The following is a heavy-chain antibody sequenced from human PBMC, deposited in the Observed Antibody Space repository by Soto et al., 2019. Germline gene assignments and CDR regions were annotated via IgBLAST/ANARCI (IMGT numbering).Heavy chain of an antibody. V-gene: IGHV4-38-2*01. CDR2: IYHSGST. CDR3: ARVGSYYYDSSGYYYGGACDI. J-gene: IGHJ3*02. Sequence: SETLSLTCAVSGYSISSGYYWGWIRQPPGKGLEWIGSIYHSGSTYYNPSLKSRVTISVDTSKNQFSLKLSSVTAADTAVYYCARVGSYYYDSSGYYYGGACDIGGQGTMVTVS. D-gene: IGHD3-22*01. CDR1: GYSISSGYY.